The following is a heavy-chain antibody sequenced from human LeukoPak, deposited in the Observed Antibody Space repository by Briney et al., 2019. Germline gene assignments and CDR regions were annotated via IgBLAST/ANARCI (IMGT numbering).Heavy chain of an antibody. Sequence: SETLSLTCSVSGGSLSDYYWSWIRQPAGKGLEWIGRIYTTGTTNYNPTLKSRITMSVDTSKNQFSLKLSSVTAADTAVYYCARGRYGSGTYYNAYFDSWGQGTLVTVSS. J-gene: IGHJ4*02. CDR1: GGSLSDYY. CDR3: ARGRYGSGTYYNAYFDS. V-gene: IGHV4-4*07. D-gene: IGHD3-10*01. CDR2: IYTTGTT.